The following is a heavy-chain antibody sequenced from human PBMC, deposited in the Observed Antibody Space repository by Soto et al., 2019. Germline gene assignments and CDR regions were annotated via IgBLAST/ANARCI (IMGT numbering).Heavy chain of an antibody. CDR1: GDSISSGNKY. CDR3: ARVPSPFDYYYAMDV. V-gene: IGHV4-30-4*01. J-gene: IGHJ6*02. D-gene: IGHD3-16*01. CDR2: VFSSGTT. Sequence: VQLRESGPGLVKPSQTLSLTCTVSGDSISSGNKYWSWIRQPPGKGLEWIGYVFSSGTTYYNPSLKGRVSISLDASENQFSLKFDSVTDADSAVYYCARVPSPFDYYYAMDVWGQGTTVTVSS.